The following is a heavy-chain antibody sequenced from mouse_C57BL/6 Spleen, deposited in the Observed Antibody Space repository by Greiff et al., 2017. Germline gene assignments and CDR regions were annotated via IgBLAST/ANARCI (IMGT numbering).Heavy chain of an antibody. V-gene: IGHV5-17*01. CDR1: GFTFSDYG. Sequence: EVHLVESGGGLVKPGGSLKLSCAASGFTFSDYGMHWVRQAPEKGLEWVAYISSGSSTIYYADTVKGRFTISRDNAKNTLFLQMTSLRSEDTAMYYCAIGYGNYNYVDYWGQGTTLTVSS. CDR3: AIGYGNYNYVDY. D-gene: IGHD2-10*02. J-gene: IGHJ2*01. CDR2: ISSGSSTI.